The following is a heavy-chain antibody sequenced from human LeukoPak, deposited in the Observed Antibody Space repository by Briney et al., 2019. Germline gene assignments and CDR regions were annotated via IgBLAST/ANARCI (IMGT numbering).Heavy chain of an antibody. CDR1: GFTFSSNY. Sequence: PGGSLRLSCAASGFTFSSNYMSWVRQAPGKGLEWVSVIYSGGSTYYADSVKGRFTISRDNSKNTLYVQVNSLGTEDTAAYYCAKGSYYDSSGSFYFDYWGQGTLVTVSS. CDR3: AKGSYYDSSGSFYFDY. D-gene: IGHD3-22*01. V-gene: IGHV3-53*01. J-gene: IGHJ4*02. CDR2: IYSGGST.